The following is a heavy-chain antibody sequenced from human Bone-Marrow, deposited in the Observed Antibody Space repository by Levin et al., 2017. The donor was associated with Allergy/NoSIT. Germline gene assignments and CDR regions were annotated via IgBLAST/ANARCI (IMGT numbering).Heavy chain of an antibody. V-gene: IGHV1-69*06. CDR3: ARSLGYCSSTSCYAYNWFDP. J-gene: IGHJ5*02. CDR1: GGTFSSYA. CDR2: IIPIFGTA. Sequence: GGSLRLSCKASGGTFSSYAISWVRQAPGQGLEWMGGIIPIFGTANYAQKFQGRVTITADKFTSTAYMELSSLRSEDTAVYYCARSLGYCSSTSCYAYNWFDPWGQGTLVTVSS. D-gene: IGHD2-2*01.